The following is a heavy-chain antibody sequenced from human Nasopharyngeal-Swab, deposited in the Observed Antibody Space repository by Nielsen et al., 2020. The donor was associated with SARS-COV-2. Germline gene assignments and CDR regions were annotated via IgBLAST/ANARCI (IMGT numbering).Heavy chain of an antibody. CDR3: AKGAVGGAVAGTQYFQH. V-gene: IGHV3-23*01. CDR1: GFTFSNYA. CDR2: ISGSGDTT. J-gene: IGHJ1*01. D-gene: IGHD6-19*01. Sequence: GESLKISCAASGFTFSNYAMSWVRQAPGKGLEWVSSISGSGDTTYCADSVKGRFTISRDNSKNTLYLQLNSLRAEDTAVYYCAKGAVGGAVAGTQYFQHWGQGTQVTVSS.